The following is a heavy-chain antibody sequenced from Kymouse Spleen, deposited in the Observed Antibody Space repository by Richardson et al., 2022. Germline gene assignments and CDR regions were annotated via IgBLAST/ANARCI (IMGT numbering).Heavy chain of an antibody. CDR1: GFTFDDYA. D-gene: IGHD6-6*01. Sequence: EVQLVESGGGLVQPGRSLRLSCAASGFTFDDYAMHWVRQAPGKGLEWVSGISWNSGSIGYADSVKGRFTISRDNAKNSLYLQMNSLRAEDTALYYCAKDMGEYSSSSGF*LLGPGNPGHRLL. J-gene: IGHJ4*02. CDR3: AKDMGEYSSSSGF*L. CDR2: ISWNSGSI. V-gene: IGHV3-9*01.